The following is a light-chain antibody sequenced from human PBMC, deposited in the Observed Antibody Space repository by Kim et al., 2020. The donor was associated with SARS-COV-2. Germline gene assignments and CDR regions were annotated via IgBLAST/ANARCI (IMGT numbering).Light chain of an antibody. V-gene: IGLV2-14*04. CDR2: GVS. J-gene: IGLJ1*01. CDR1: IEGVGGYDF. CDR3: SSYTSSSTLV. Sequence: GQSITFSGGGTIEGVGGYDFVSWYQQHPGNAPNLLIYGVSRRPSGVSNRFSGPKSGNPASLTISGLKAEDEADYYCSSYTSSSTLVFGTGSKVTVL.